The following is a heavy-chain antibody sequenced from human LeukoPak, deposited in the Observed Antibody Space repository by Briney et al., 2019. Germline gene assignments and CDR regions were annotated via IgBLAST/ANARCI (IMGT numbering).Heavy chain of an antibody. CDR1: RLSVTSYY. J-gene: IGHJ3*01. Sequence: GGSLRLSCAASRLSVTSYYMGWVRQAPGGGLEWVAALSSGDNTHYADSVNGRFTISRDNSKNTLYLQLNSLRAEDTAVYYCARRYCSTCPTGHAFDLWGQGTMVTVSS. V-gene: IGHV3-53*01. CDR2: LSSGDNT. D-gene: IGHD2-2*01. CDR3: ARRYCSTCPTGHAFDL.